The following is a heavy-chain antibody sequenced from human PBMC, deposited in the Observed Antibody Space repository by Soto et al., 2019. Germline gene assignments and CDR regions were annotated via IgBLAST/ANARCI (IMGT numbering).Heavy chain of an antibody. CDR3: AKDKGVFNWATSYFDY. CDR1: GFTFSNYA. CDR2: TSYDGNNE. V-gene: IGHV3-30*18. D-gene: IGHD1-1*01. Sequence: PGGSLRLSCAASGFTFSNYAMHLVLQAPGKGLEWVALTSYDGNNEYYTYSVKGRFTISRDNSKNTLFLQMNSPRPEDTAVYYCAKDKGVFNWATSYFDYWGQGALVTVSS. J-gene: IGHJ4*02.